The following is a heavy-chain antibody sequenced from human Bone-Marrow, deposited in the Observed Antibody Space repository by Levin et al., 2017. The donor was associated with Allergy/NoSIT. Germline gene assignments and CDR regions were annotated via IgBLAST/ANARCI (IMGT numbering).Heavy chain of an antibody. J-gene: IGHJ4*02. D-gene: IGHD3-3*01. CDR2: INDNGDST. CDR1: GITLKIYI. V-gene: IGHV3-23*01. CDR3: AKSPGFWSGYTG. Sequence: PGGSLRLSCAASGITLKIYIMSWIRHAPGKGLEWVAVINDNGDSTYYADSVKGRFTISRDDSKDTVYLQMNSLRAEDTATYYCAKSPGFWSGYTGWGQGTLVTVSS.